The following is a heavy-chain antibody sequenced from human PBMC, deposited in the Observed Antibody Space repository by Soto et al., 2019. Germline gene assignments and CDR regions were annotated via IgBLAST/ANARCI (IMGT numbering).Heavy chain of an antibody. Sequence: GESLRLSCEVSGFTLSIYSMTWVRQVPGKGRGWVAKIPQEGSDGHYVDSVKGRFTISRDNATNSVYLQMNSMRAEDTAVYYCARDQLILPAHDFFYGSDVWGQGAKVTVSS. CDR2: IPQEGSDG. V-gene: IGHV3-7*03. CDR3: ARDQLILPAHDFFYGSDV. CDR1: GFTLSIYS. D-gene: IGHD2-21*02. J-gene: IGHJ6*02.